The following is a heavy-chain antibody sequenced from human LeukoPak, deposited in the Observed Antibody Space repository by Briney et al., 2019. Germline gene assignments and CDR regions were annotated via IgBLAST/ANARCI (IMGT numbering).Heavy chain of an antibody. CDR3: ARDRDIVVVVAATPYYYYYMDV. Sequence: PGGSLRLSCAASGFTFNNYGMYWVRQAPGKGLEWVANIKQDGSEKYYVDSVKGRFTISRDNAKNSLYLQMNSLRAEDTAVYYCARDRDIVVVVAATPYYYYYMDVWGKGTTVTVSS. V-gene: IGHV3-7*01. J-gene: IGHJ6*03. CDR1: GFTFNNYG. D-gene: IGHD2-15*01. CDR2: IKQDGSEK.